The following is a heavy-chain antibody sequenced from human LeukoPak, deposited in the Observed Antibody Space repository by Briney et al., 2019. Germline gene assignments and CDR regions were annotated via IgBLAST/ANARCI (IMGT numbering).Heavy chain of an antibody. D-gene: IGHD5-12*01. J-gene: IGHJ4*02. Sequence: GGSLRLSCAASGFTFSSYAMSWVRQAPGEGLEWVSAISGSGGSTYYADSVKGRFTISRDNSKNTLYLQMNSLRAEDTAIYYCAKSGYEGPFDYWGQGTLVTASS. CDR2: ISGSGGST. CDR1: GFTFSSYA. CDR3: AKSGYEGPFDY. V-gene: IGHV3-23*01.